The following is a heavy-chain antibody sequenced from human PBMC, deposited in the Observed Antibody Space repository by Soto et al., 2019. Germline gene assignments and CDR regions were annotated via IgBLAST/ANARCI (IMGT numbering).Heavy chain of an antibody. CDR3: AKYAVGGQWLVGSYFDF. CDR2: ISWNSGSI. J-gene: IGHJ4*02. Sequence: EVQLVESGGGLVQPGRSLRLSCAASGFTFDDYAMHWVRQAPGTGLEWVSGISWNSGSIGYAHSVKGRFTISRDNAKNSLYLPMNSLRAEDTALYYFAKYAVGGQWLVGSYFDFWGQRSLVTVAS. CDR1: GFTFDDYA. D-gene: IGHD6-19*01. V-gene: IGHV3-9*01.